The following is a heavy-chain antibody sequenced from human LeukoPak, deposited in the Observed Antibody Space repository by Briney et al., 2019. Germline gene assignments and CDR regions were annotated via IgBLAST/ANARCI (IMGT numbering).Heavy chain of an antibody. V-gene: IGHV1-2*02. D-gene: IGHD1-26*01. CDR2: INPNSGGT. CDR1: GGTFSSYA. Sequence: GASVKVSCKASGGTFSSYAISWVRQAPGQGLEWMGWINPNSGGTNYAQKFQGRVTMTRDTSISTAHMELSRLSSDDMAVYYCARDSRRSGSYFTLDIWGQGTMVTVSS. J-gene: IGHJ3*02. CDR3: ARDSRRSGSYFTLDI.